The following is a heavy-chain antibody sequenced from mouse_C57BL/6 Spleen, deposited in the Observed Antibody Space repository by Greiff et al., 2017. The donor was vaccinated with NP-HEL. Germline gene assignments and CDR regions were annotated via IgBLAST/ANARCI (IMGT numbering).Heavy chain of an antibody. J-gene: IGHJ3*01. CDR1: GFTFSSYA. CDR3: TRDLRGGHAY. V-gene: IGHV5-9-1*02. CDR2: ISSGGDYI. Sequence: EVQGVESGEGLVKPGGSLKLSCAASGFTFSSYAMSWVRQTPEKRLEWVAYISSGGDYIYYADTVKGRFTISRDNARNTLYLQMSSLKSEDTAMYYCTRDLRGGHAYWGQGTLVTVSA. D-gene: IGHD3-3*01.